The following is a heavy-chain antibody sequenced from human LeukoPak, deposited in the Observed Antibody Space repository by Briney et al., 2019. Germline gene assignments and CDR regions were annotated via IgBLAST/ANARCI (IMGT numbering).Heavy chain of an antibody. CDR2: IYSSGTT. D-gene: IGHD1-26*01. CDR3: AREGGTYRSLDY. V-gene: IGHV4-4*07. J-gene: IGHJ4*02. CDR1: GGSISSYF. Sequence: SETPSLTCTVSGGSISSYFWSWIRQPAGKGLEWIGRIYSSGTTNYNTSLKSRVTMSVDTSKNQFSLNLSSVTAADTAVYYCAREGGTYRSLDYWGQGTLVTVSP.